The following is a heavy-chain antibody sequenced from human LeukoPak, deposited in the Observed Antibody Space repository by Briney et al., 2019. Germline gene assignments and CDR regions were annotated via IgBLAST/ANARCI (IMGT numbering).Heavy chain of an antibody. Sequence: SETLSLTCAVSGGSISSGGYSWSWIRQPPGTGLEWIGYIYHSGSTYYNPSLKSRVTISVDRSKNQFSLKLSSVTAADTAVYYCATLGGLGYCSSTSCYDDYWGQGTLVTVSS. CDR3: ATLGGLGYCSSTSCYDDY. V-gene: IGHV4-30-2*01. CDR1: GGSISSGGYS. CDR2: IYHSGST. D-gene: IGHD2-2*01. J-gene: IGHJ4*02.